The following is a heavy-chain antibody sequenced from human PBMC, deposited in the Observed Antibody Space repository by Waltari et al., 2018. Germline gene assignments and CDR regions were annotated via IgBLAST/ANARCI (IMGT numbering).Heavy chain of an antibody. J-gene: IGHJ5*02. CDR1: GDSISRDTYW. V-gene: IGHV4-61*02. Sequence: QVQLQESGPGLVAPSQTLSLTCTVFGDSISRDTYWWAWIRQPAGKGLECIGRVYTGGSIDDNPSRRSRLTISVDSPKNQFSLKLTSVTAADTAVYYCARGRITNSNAFDPWGQGTLVIVSS. D-gene: IGHD1-20*01. CDR3: ARGRITNSNAFDP. CDR2: VYTGGSI.